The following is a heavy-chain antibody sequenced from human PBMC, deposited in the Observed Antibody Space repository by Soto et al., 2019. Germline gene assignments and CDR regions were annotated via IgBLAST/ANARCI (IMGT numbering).Heavy chain of an antibody. V-gene: IGHV3-15*01. CDR2: IKSGPDGGTR. Sequence: GGSLRLSCVASGVSFASSWMSWVRQAPGKGLEWVGHIKSGPDGGTRDYAAPAKGRFTISRDDAKNTLYLDMNGLKSEDTALYHCVRATYFSDSSGYTRCLDYWGRGTLVTVSS. J-gene: IGHJ4*02. CDR1: GVSFASSW. CDR3: VRATYFSDSSGYTRCLDY. D-gene: IGHD3-22*01.